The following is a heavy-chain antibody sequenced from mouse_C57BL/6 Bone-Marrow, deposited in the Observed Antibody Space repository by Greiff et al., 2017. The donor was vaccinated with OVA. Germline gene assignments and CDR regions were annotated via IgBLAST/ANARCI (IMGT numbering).Heavy chain of an antibody. CDR3: AGPYYGSSYDYAMDY. V-gene: IGHV1-55*01. D-gene: IGHD1-1*01. Sequence: VQLQQPGAELVKPGASVKMSCKASGYTFTSYWITWVKQRPGQGLEWIGDIYPGSGSTNYNEKFKSKATLTVDTSSSTAYLQLSSLTSEDSAVYYCAGPYYGSSYDYAMDYWGQGTSVTVSS. CDR2: IYPGSGST. J-gene: IGHJ4*01. CDR1: GYTFTSYW.